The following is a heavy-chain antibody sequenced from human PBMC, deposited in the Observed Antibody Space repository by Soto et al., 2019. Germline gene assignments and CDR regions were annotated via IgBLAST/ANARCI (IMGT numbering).Heavy chain of an antibody. V-gene: IGHV3-7*03. CDR1: GFNFNTYW. CDR3: GRVPLDGNYANGVDV. CDR2: IDTDGGRK. Sequence: EVQLVESGGGLVQPGGSLRLSCAASGFNFNTYWMYWVRQAPGKGLEWVANIDTDGGRKNYVDSVKGRFIISRDNAKNSLLLQMNSLRADDTAVYYCGRVPLDGNYANGVDVWGQGTTVTVSS. J-gene: IGHJ6*02. D-gene: IGHD4-17*01.